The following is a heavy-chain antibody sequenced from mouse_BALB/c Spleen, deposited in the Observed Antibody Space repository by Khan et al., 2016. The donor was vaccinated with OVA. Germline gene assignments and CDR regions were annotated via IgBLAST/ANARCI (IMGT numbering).Heavy chain of an antibody. J-gene: IGHJ4*01. CDR1: GYTFTKNG. CDR3: AGVGFSGSMDY. V-gene: IGHV9-3-1*01. Sequence: QVQLKQSGPELKKPGEPVKISCKASGYTFTKNGMNWAKQAPGKGLKWMGWINTYSGEPTYADDFKGRFAFSLETSASTAYLQINNLKNEDTATYVCAGVGFSGSMDYWGQGTSVTVSS. CDR2: INTYSGEP.